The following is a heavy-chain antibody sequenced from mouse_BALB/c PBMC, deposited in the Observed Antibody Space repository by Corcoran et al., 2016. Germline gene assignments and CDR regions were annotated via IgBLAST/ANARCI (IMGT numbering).Heavy chain of an antibody. J-gene: IGHJ3*01. CDR3: AITTVVATFAY. V-gene: IGHV9-3-1*01. Sequence: QIQLVQSGPELKKPGETVKISCKASGYTFTNYGMNWVKQATGKGLKWMGWINTYTGEPTYADDFKGLFAFSLETSASTAYLQINNLKNEDTATYFCAITTVVATFAYWGQGTLVTVSA. D-gene: IGHD1-1*01. CDR1: GYTFTNYG. CDR2: INTYTGEP.